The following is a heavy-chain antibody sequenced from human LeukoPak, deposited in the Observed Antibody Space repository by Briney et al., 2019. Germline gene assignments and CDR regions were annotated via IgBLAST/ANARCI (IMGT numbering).Heavy chain of an antibody. CDR3: ARLITMVRGVILYYFDY. Sequence: SETLSLTCTVSGDSISSYYWSWIRQPPGKGLEWIGYIYYSGSTNYNPSLKSRVTISVDTSKNQFSLKLSSVTAADTAVYYCARLITMVRGVILYYFDYWGQGTLVTVSS. CDR1: GDSISSYY. J-gene: IGHJ4*02. V-gene: IGHV4-59*01. CDR2: IYYSGST. D-gene: IGHD3-10*01.